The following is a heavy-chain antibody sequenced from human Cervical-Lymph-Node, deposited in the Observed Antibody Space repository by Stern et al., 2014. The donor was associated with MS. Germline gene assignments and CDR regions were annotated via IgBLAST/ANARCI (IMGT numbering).Heavy chain of an antibody. J-gene: IGHJ4*02. V-gene: IGHV1-2*06. CDR3: ARDTPNDSSGYLTY. D-gene: IGHD3-22*01. CDR1: GYTFTDYF. CDR2: INPNSGGT. Sequence: VQLVQSGTEVRKPGASVKVSCKASGYTFTDYFIHWVRQAPGQGLEWMGRINPNSGGTNYAQKFQGRFTMTRVTSISTAFMELSRLTSYDTAVYYCARDTPNDSSGYLTYWGLGTLVTVSS.